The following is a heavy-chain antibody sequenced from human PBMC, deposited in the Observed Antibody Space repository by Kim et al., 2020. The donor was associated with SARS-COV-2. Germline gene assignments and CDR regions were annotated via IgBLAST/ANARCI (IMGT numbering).Heavy chain of an antibody. V-gene: IGHV4-59*01. CDR3: AVHYYDSSGYTFDY. D-gene: IGHD3-22*01. Sequence: SETLSLTCTVSGGSISSYYWSWIRQPPGKGLEWIGYIYYSGSTNYNPSLKSRVTISVDTSKNQFSLKLSSVTAADTAVYYCAVHYYDSSGYTFDYWG. CDR1: GGSISSYY. CDR2: IYYSGST. J-gene: IGHJ4*01.